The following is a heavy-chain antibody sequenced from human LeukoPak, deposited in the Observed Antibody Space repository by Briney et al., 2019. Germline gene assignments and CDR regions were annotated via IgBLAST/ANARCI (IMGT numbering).Heavy chain of an antibody. CDR2: IYTSGST. CDR3: AREADSSGYYYNWYFDL. Sequence: PSETLSLTCTVSGGSISSYYWGWIRQPAGKGLEWIGRIYTSGSTNYNPSLKSRVTMSVDTSKNQFSLKLSSVTAADTAVYYCAREADSSGYYYNWYFDLWGRGTLVTVSS. D-gene: IGHD3-22*01. CDR1: GGSISSYY. V-gene: IGHV4-4*07. J-gene: IGHJ2*01.